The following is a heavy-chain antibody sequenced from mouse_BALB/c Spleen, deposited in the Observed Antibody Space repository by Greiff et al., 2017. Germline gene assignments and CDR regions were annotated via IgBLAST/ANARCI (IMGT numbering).Heavy chain of an antibody. Sequence: EVKVIESGPGLVKPSQTVSLTCTVTGISITTGNYRWSWIRQFPGNKLEWIGYIYYSGTITYNPSLTSRTTITRDTSKNQFFLEMNSLTAEDTATYYCARDGGNHFDDWGQGTTLTVSS. CDR1: GISITTGNYR. J-gene: IGHJ2*01. V-gene: IGHV3-5*02. CDR2: IYYSGTI. D-gene: IGHD2-1*01. CDR3: ARDGGNHFDD.